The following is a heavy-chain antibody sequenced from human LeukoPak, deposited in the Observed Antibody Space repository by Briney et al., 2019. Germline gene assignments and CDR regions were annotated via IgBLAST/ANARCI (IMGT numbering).Heavy chain of an antibody. CDR2: QNKDGSER. D-gene: IGHD3-10*01. CDR3: AKCGTGSNFDY. J-gene: IGHJ4*02. CDR1: GLTFCSYW. Sequence: GGSLTLSCVVSGLTFCSYWMSWVRQPPGKGLEWIDHQNKDGSERYYVDSMKGRFTISRENVKNSLYPQMNSLRAEDAAVYYCAKCGTGSNFDYWGQGMLVTVSS. V-gene: IGHV3-7*01.